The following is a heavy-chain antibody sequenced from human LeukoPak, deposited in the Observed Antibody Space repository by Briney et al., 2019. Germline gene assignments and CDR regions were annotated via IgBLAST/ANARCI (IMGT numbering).Heavy chain of an antibody. CDR3: ARVGDYGDYVGWFDP. CDR1: GGTFISYA. J-gene: IGHJ5*02. CDR2: IIPIFGTA. Sequence: ASVKVSCKASGGTFISYAISWVRQAPGQGLEWMGGIIPIFGTANYAQKFQGRVTITADESTSTAYMELSSLRSEDTAVYYCARVGDYGDYVGWFDPWGQGTLVTVSS. V-gene: IGHV1-69*13. D-gene: IGHD4-17*01.